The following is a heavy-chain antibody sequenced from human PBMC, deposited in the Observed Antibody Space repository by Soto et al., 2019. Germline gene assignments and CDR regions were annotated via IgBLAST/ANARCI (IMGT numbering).Heavy chain of an antibody. CDR3: AHFKLFGVVENWFDP. CDR2: IYWDDDK. D-gene: IGHD3-3*01. V-gene: IGHV2-5*05. Sequence: QITLKESGPTLVKPTQTLTLTCTFSGFSLSTSGVGVGWIRQPPGKALEWLALIYWDDDKRYGPSLKSRLTITKDTSKNQVVLTMTNMDPVDTATYYCAHFKLFGVVENWFDPWGQGTLVTVSS. J-gene: IGHJ5*02. CDR1: GFSLSTSGVG.